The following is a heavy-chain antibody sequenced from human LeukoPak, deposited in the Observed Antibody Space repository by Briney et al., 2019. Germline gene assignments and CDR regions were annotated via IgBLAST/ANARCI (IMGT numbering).Heavy chain of an antibody. D-gene: IGHD3-10*01. Sequence: GGSLRLSCAASGFTFSNYAMSWVRQAPGKGLEWVSAISGSDGSTYYADSVKGRFTISRDNSKNTLYLQMNSLRAEDTALYYCARDTHYYGSGSPAFDLWGRGTMVTVSS. CDR3: ARDTHYYGSGSPAFDL. V-gene: IGHV3-23*01. CDR1: GFTFSNYA. J-gene: IGHJ3*01. CDR2: ISGSDGST.